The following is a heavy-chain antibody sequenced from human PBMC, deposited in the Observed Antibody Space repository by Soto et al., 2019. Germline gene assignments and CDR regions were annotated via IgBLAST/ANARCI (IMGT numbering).Heavy chain of an antibody. CDR3: AREAAWSGYDINWFDP. CDR1: GFTFSDYY. Sequence: LRLSCAASGFTFSDYYMSWIRQAPGKGLEWVSYISSSGSTIYYADSVKGRFTISRDNAKNSLYLQMNSLRAEDTAVYYCAREAAWSGYDINWFDPWGQGTLVTVSS. D-gene: IGHD5-12*01. J-gene: IGHJ5*02. V-gene: IGHV3-11*01. CDR2: ISSSGSTI.